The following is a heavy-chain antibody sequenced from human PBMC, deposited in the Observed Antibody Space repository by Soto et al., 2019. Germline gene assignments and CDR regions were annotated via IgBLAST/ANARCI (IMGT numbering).Heavy chain of an antibody. V-gene: IGHV3-33*01. D-gene: IGHD6-13*01. J-gene: IGHJ6*02. CDR2: IWYDGSNK. Sequence: PGGSLRLSCAASGFTFSTYGMHWVRQAPGKGLEWVAVIWYDGSNKYYADSVEGRFTTSRDNSKNTLYLQMNSLRAEDTAVYYCARGRDSSSWVRLRYYYYDMDVWGQGTTVTVSS. CDR1: GFTFSTYG. CDR3: ARGRDSSSWVRLRYYYYDMDV.